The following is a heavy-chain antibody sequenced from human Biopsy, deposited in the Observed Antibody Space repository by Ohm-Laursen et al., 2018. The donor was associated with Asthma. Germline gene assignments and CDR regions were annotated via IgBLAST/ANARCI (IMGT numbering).Heavy chain of an antibody. CDR3: ARIPRRSGSYFVDY. CDR1: GDSITSGGCC. CDR2: INHSGTS. J-gene: IGHJ4*02. V-gene: IGHV4-31*03. Sequence: SQTLSLTCTVSGDSITSGGCCWNWIRQHPGKGLEWIGYINHSGTSYFNPARQSRVSFSRDTSKNQFSLRLSSVTAADTVMYYCARIPRRSGSYFVDYWGQGTLVTVSS. D-gene: IGHD3-22*01.